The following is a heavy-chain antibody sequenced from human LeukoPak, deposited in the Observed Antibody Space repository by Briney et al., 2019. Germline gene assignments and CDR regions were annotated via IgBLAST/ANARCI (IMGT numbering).Heavy chain of an antibody. D-gene: IGHD1-26*01. CDR3: ARDRMVGATNFDY. CDR1: GGTFSIYA. CDR2: IIPIFGTA. V-gene: IGHV1-69*13. J-gene: IGHJ4*02. Sequence: VASVNVSCKASGGTFSIYAISWVRQAPGQGLEWMGGIIPIFGTANYAQKFQGRVTITADESTSTAYMELSSLRSEDTAVYYCARDRMVGATNFDYWGQGTLVTVSS.